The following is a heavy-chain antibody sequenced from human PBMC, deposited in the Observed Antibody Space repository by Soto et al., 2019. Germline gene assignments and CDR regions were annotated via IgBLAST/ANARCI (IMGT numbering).Heavy chain of an antibody. CDR3: ARYSSGWYWFDP. CDR1: GGSISSYY. J-gene: IGHJ5*02. Sequence: PSETLSLTCTVSGGSISSYYWSWIRQPPGKGLEWIGYIYYSGSTNYNPSLKSRVTISVDTSKNQFSLKLSSVTAADTAVYYCARYSSGWYWFDPWGQGTLVTVSS. CDR2: IYYSGST. V-gene: IGHV4-59*01. D-gene: IGHD6-19*01.